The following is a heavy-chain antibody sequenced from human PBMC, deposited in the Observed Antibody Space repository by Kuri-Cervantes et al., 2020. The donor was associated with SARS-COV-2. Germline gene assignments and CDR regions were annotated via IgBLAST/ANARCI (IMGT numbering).Heavy chain of an antibody. CDR2: IYHSGST. D-gene: IGHD5-24*01. CDR1: GGSISSGGYS. Sequence: SETLSLTCAVSGGSISSGGYSWSWIRQPPGKGLEWIGYIYHSGSTYYNPSLKSRVTISVDGSKNQFSLKLSSVTAADTAVYYCARTTGDAYIIFDFWGQGTLVTVSS. V-gene: IGHV4-30-2*01. J-gene: IGHJ4*02. CDR3: ARTTGDAYIIFDF.